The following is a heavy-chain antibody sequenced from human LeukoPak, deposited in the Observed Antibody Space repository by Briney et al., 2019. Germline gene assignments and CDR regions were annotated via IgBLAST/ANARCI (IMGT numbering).Heavy chain of an antibody. Sequence: GSXRLSCAASGFTFSSYWMFWVRQAPGKGLVWVSRINSDGSSTSYADSVKGRFTISRDNAKNTLYLQMNSLRAEDTAVYYCGRVYSSSLLYFEYWGQGTLVTVSS. J-gene: IGHJ4*02. D-gene: IGHD6-13*01. CDR2: INSDGSST. CDR3: GRVYSSSLLYFEY. CDR1: GFTFSSYW. V-gene: IGHV3-74*01.